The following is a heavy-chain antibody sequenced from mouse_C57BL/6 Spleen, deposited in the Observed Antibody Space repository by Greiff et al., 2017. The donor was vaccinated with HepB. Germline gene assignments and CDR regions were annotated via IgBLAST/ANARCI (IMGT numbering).Heavy chain of an antibody. CDR1: GYTFTDYN. D-gene: IGHD1-1*01. Sequence: EVKLMESGPELVKPGASVKIPCKASGYTFTDYNMDWVKQSHGKSLEWIGDINPNNGGTIYNQKFKGKATLTVDKSSSTAYMELRSLTSEDTAVYYCARKGITTVVATPLDVWGTGTTVTVSS. CDR3: ARKGITTVVATPLDV. CDR2: INPNNGGT. J-gene: IGHJ1*03. V-gene: IGHV1-18*01.